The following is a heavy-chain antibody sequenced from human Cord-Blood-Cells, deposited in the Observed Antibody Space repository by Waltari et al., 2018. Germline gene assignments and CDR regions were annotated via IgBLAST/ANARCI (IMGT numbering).Heavy chain of an antibody. CDR1: GGSFSGYY. J-gene: IGHJ3*02. CDR3: ARDSQLGMGAFDI. D-gene: IGHD7-27*01. Sequence: QVQLQQWGAGLLKPSETLSLTCAVYGGSFSGYYWSWIRQPPGKGLEWIGEINHSGSTNYNPSIRSRVTISVDTSKNQFSLKLSSVTAADTAVYYCARDSQLGMGAFDIWGQGTMVTVSS. V-gene: IGHV4-34*01. CDR2: INHSGST.